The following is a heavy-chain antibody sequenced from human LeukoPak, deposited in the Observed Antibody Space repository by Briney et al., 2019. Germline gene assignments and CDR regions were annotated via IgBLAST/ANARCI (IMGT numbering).Heavy chain of an antibody. Sequence: ASVTVSCKASGYTFTSYGISWVRQAPGQGLEGMGWISAYNGNTNYAQKLQGRLTMTTDTSTSTAYMELRSLRSDGTAVYYCARWQLLVLNDYWGQGTLVTVSS. CDR3: ARWQLLVLNDY. D-gene: IGHD6-19*01. CDR1: GYTFTSYG. J-gene: IGHJ4*02. V-gene: IGHV1-18*01. CDR2: ISAYNGNT.